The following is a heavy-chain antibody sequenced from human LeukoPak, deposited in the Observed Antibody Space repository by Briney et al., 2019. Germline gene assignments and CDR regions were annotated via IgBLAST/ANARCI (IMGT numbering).Heavy chain of an antibody. Sequence: GGSLRLSCAASEFSVGSNYMTWVRQAPGKGLEWVSLIYSGGSTYYADSVKGRFTISRDNSKNTLYLQMNSLRAEDMAVYYCVKAKYTSSWDSLDYWGQGTLVTVSS. J-gene: IGHJ4*02. CDR2: IYSGGST. V-gene: IGHV3-66*01. CDR3: VKAKYTSSWDSLDY. D-gene: IGHD6-13*01. CDR1: EFSVGSNY.